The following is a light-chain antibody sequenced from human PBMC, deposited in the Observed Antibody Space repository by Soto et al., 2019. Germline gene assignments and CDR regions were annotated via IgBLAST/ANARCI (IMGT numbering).Light chain of an antibody. CDR2: EVS. J-gene: IGLJ2*01. Sequence: QSALTQPASVSGSPGQSITISCTGTSSDVGGYNYVSWYQQHPGKAPKLMIYEVSNRPSGVSNRFSGSKSGNTASLTISGLQADDEADYYCSSYTSSSTPCVVFGGGTKLTVL. CDR3: SSYTSSSTPCVV. CDR1: SSDVGGYNY. V-gene: IGLV2-14*01.